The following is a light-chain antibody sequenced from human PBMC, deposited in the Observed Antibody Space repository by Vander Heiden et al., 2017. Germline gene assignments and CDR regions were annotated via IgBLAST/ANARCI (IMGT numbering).Light chain of an antibody. J-gene: IGKJ5*01. CDR2: GAS. V-gene: IGKV3-15*01. CDR1: QSVNRN. CDR3: EQYDNWRAIT. Sequence: LVLSHSPGTLSVSPGERATISCRASQSVNRNLAWYQQKPGQARRLLIDGASTRGTGVPARFSGSGSGREFRLTISSLQSEDFAVYYCEQYDNWRAITFGQGTRLEIK.